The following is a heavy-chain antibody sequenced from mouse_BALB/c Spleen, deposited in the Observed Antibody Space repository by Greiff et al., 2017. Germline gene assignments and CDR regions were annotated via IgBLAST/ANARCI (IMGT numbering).Heavy chain of an antibody. CDR1: GYTFSSYW. V-gene: IGHV1-9*01. J-gene: IGHJ1*01. Sequence: VQLVESGAELMKPGASVKISCKATGYTFSSYWIAWVKQRPGHGLEWIGEILPGSGSTNYNEKFKGKATFTADTSSNTAYMQLSSLTSEDSAVYYCARYVPSYWNFDVWGAGTTVTVSS. CDR3: ARYVPSYWNFDV. CDR2: ILPGSGST. D-gene: IGHD2-10*02.